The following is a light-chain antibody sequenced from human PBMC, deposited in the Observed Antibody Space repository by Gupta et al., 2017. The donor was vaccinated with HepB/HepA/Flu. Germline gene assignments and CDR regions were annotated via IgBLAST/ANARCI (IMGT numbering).Light chain of an antibody. CDR2: GAS. Sequence: DIVMTQSPVTLSVSPGERATLSCRASQSVSSNLAWYQQNPGQAPRLLIYGASTRATGIPARFSGSGSGTEFTLTINSLQSEDFAVYYCQQYNNWPLTFGGGTKVEIK. J-gene: IGKJ4*01. CDR1: QSVSSN. CDR3: QQYNNWPLT. V-gene: IGKV3-15*01.